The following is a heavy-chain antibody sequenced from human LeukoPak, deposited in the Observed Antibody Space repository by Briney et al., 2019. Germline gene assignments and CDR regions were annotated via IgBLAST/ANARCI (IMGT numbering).Heavy chain of an antibody. CDR1: GYYFTSYW. D-gene: IGHD3-22*01. Sequence: LGGSLKISCKGSGYYFTSYWISWVRQMPGKGREWRGRIDPSDSYTNYSPSFQGHVTISADQSISTPYLQWSSLKASHTAMYYCARRNLYYYDSSGYYGGYYFDYWGQGTLVTVSS. CDR3: ARRNLYYYDSSGYYGGYYFDY. J-gene: IGHJ4*02. V-gene: IGHV5-10-1*01. CDR2: IDPSDSYT.